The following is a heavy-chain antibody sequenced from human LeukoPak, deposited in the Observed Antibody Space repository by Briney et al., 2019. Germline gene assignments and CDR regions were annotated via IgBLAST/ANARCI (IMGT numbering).Heavy chain of an antibody. CDR2: MNPNSGNT. D-gene: IGHD6-6*01. CDR1: GYTFTSYD. V-gene: IGHV1-8*01. Sequence: ASVKASCKASGYTFTSYDINWVRQATGQGLEWMGWMNPNSGNTGYAQKFQGRVTMTRNTSISTAYMELSSLRSEDTAVYYCARGIIYSSWMDVWGQGTTVTVSS. CDR3: ARGIIYSSWMDV. J-gene: IGHJ6*02.